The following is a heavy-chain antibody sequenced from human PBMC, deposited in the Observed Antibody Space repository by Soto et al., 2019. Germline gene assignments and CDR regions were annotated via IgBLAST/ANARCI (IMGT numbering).Heavy chain of an antibody. CDR1: GGSISSSNW. J-gene: IGHJ3*02. V-gene: IGHV4-4*02. CDR3: ARGPFYGDYDAFDI. CDR2: IYHSGST. Sequence: SETLSLTCAVSGGSISSSNWWSWVRQPPGKGLEWIGEIYHSGSTNYNPSLKSRVTITVDKSKNQFSLKLSSVTAADTAVYYCARGPFYGDYDAFDIWGQGTMVTVSS. D-gene: IGHD4-17*01.